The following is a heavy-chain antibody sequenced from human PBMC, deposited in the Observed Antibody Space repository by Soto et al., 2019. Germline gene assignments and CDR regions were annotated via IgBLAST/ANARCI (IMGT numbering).Heavy chain of an antibody. CDR2: ISSDGTNT. J-gene: IGHJ4*02. CDR1: GFTFNSFG. Sequence: QAGGSLRLSCAASGFTFNSFGMHWVRQAPGKGLDWLAIISSDGTNTFYADSVKGRFTISRDNSKNTLYLQMNSLRAEDTAVYYCAKDPGKYYYDTSGYLPDDYWGRGTLVTVSS. D-gene: IGHD3-22*01. CDR3: AKDPGKYYYDTSGYLPDDY. V-gene: IGHV3-30*18.